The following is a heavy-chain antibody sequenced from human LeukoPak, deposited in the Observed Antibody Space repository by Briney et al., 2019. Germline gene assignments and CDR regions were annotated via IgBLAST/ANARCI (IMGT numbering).Heavy chain of an antibody. CDR1: GFTLSSYE. D-gene: IGHD1-26*01. J-gene: IGHJ4*02. Sequence: GGSLRLSRAAPGFTLSSYEINWVPPGPGKGLEWVSYISSSGSTIYYADSVKGRFTISRDNAKNSLYLQMNSLRAEDTAVYYCARDCVGGSYCWGQGTLVTVSS. CDR2: ISSSGSTI. CDR3: ARDCVGGSYC. V-gene: IGHV3-48*03.